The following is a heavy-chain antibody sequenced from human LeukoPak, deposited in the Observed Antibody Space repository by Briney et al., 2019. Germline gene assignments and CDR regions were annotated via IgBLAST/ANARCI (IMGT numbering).Heavy chain of an antibody. J-gene: IGHJ4*02. CDR1: GGSFTSGNYY. Sequence: SETLSLTCTVSGGSFTSGNYYWHWLRQPAGKGLEWIGRIYTNGGASYNPSLKSRVTISIDASKNQFSLKLSSVTAADTAVYYCAREPPGYWGQGILVTVSS. CDR2: IYTNGGA. V-gene: IGHV4-61*02. CDR3: AREPPGY.